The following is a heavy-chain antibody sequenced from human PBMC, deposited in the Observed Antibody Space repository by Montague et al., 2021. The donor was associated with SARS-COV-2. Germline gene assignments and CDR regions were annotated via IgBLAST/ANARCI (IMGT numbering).Heavy chain of an antibody. CDR2: IYYSGIT. J-gene: IGHJ5*02. D-gene: IGHD3-10*01. CDR3: ARGAPMVQGAGNWFDP. Sequence: SETLSLTCTVSSGSISSYYWSWIRQPPGKGLEWIGYIYYSGITYYNPSLKSRVSISLDRSKRQFSLNVRSVTAADTAVYYCARGAPMVQGAGNWFDPWGQGTLVTVS. V-gene: IGHV4-59*12. CDR1: SGSISSYY.